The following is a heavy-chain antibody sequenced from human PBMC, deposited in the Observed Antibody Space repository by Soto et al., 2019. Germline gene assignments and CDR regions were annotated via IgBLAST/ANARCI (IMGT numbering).Heavy chain of an antibody. Sequence: QVQLQESGPGLVKPSQTLSLTCTVSGGSISSGGYYWSWIRQHPGKGLEWIGYIYYSGSTYYNPSLKSRVTISVDTSKNQFSLKLSSVTAADTAVYYCASRTDYGDYEVWGRMDVWGQGTTVTVSS. CDR1: GGSISSGGYY. J-gene: IGHJ6*02. CDR2: IYYSGST. V-gene: IGHV4-31*03. CDR3: ASRTDYGDYEVWGRMDV. D-gene: IGHD4-17*01.